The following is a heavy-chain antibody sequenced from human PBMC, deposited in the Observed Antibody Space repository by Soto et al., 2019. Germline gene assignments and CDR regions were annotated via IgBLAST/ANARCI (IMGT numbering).Heavy chain of an antibody. CDR2: TYYRSKWYN. CDR1: GDSVSSNSAA. J-gene: IGHJ5*02. D-gene: IGHD2-15*01. CDR3: ALGICSGGSCYGGEFDP. V-gene: IGHV6-1*01. Sequence: SQTLSLTCAISGDSVSSNSAALNWIRQSPSRGLEWLGRTYYRSKWYNDYAVSVKSRITINPDTSKNQFSLQLNSVTPEDTAVYYCALGICSGGSCYGGEFDPWGQGTLVTVSS.